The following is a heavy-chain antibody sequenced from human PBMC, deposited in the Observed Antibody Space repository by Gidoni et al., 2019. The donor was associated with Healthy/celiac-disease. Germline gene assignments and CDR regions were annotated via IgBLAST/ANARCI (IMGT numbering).Heavy chain of an antibody. D-gene: IGHD1-26*01. V-gene: IGHV4-59*01. CDR1: CGSISSYY. Sequence: VQLQESGPGLVKLSQTLSLTSTVSCGSISSYYWIWIRQPPGKGLEWIGYIYYSGSTNYNPSRKSRVTISVDTSKNQFSLKLSSVTAADTAVYYCARGGGGSYYYFDYWGQGTLVTVSS. J-gene: IGHJ4*02. CDR3: ARGGGGSYYYFDY. CDR2: IYYSGST.